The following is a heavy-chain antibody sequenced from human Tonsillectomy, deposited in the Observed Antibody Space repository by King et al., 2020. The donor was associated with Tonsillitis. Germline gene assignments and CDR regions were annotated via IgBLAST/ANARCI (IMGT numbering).Heavy chain of an antibody. J-gene: IGHJ4*02. CDR1: GYTFNAYY. CDR2: INPNSGGT. V-gene: IGHV1-2*02. CDR3: ARDGDQYSSSSHLYYFDY. D-gene: IGHD6-6*01. Sequence: VQLVESGAEVKKPGASVKVSCKASGYTFNAYYIHWVRQAPGQGLEYMGWINPNSGGTNYVQKFQGRVTMTRDTSLSTAYMELSRLRSDDTAMYYCARDGDQYSSSSHLYYFDYWGQGTLVTVSS.